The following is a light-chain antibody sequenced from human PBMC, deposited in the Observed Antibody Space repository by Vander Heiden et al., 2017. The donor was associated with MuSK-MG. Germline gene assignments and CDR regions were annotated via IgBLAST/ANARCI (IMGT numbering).Light chain of an antibody. CDR3: QSDDSSLSGYV. Sequence: QSVLTQPPSVSGAPGQRVTISCTGSSSNIGARYDVHWFQQLPGTAPKLLIYGNSNRPSGVPDRFSGSKSGTSASLAITGLQADDEADYYCQSDDSSLSGYVFGTGTKVTVL. V-gene: IGLV1-40*01. CDR2: GNS. J-gene: IGLJ1*01. CDR1: SSNIGARYD.